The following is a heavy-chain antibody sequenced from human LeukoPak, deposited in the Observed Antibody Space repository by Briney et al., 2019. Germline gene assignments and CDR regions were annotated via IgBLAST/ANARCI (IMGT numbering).Heavy chain of an antibody. CDR2: ISPYNGNT. CDR3: VRGLRGIRDY. Sequence: ASVKVSCKASGYNFTIHGISWVRQAPGRGLEWMGWISPYNGNTKYAQKLQDRVTMTTDTSTSTAYMDLRSLRSDDTAVYYCVRGLRGIRDYWGQGTLVTVSS. J-gene: IGHJ4*02. D-gene: IGHD2/OR15-2a*01. CDR1: GYNFTIHG. V-gene: IGHV1-18*01.